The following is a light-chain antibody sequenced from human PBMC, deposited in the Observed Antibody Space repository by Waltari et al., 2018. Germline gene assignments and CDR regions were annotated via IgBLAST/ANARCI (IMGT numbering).Light chain of an antibody. CDR1: SSDVGNFLL. J-gene: IGLJ3*02. CDR2: EGN. V-gene: IGLV2-23*01. CDR3: CSYVGGTSWV. Sequence: QSALTQPASVSGSPGQSISISCTGSSSDVGNFLLLSWYQQHPGKAPKVIIYEGNKRPSGLCDRFSGSKSGNTASLTISGLPPDDEADYFCCSYVGGTSWVFGGGTKLTVL.